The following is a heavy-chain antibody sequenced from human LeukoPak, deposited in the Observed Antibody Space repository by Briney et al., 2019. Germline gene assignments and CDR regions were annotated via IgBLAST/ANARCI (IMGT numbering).Heavy chain of an antibody. J-gene: IGHJ4*02. D-gene: IGHD6-25*01. CDR1: GFTFSSYA. V-gene: IGHV3-23*01. CDR3: AKSGQRLARFDY. Sequence: PGGSLRLSCAASGFTFSSYAMSRVRQAPGKGLEWVSAINGSGGSTYYADSVKGRFTISRDNSKNTLYLQMNSLRAEDTAVYYCAKSGQRLARFDYWGQGTLVTVSS. CDR2: INGSGGST.